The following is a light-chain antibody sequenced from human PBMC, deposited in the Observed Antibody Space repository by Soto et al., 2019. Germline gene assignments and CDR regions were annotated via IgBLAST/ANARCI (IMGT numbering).Light chain of an antibody. V-gene: IGKV3-20*01. CDR1: QSVSSSY. J-gene: IGKJ2*01. Sequence: EIVLTQSPGTLSLSPGERATLSCRASQSVSSSYLAWYQHKPGQAPRLLIYGASSRATGIPDRFSGSGSGTDFPLTISRLEPEDFAVYYCQQYGSSPHTFVQGTKLEIK. CDR2: GAS. CDR3: QQYGSSPHT.